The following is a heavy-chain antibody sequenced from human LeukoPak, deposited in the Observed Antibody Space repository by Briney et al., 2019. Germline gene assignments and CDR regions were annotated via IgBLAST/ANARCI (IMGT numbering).Heavy chain of an antibody. CDR2: ISSSSSYI. CDR3: ARDTLLYADSPDAFDM. CDR1: GFTFSSYS. D-gene: IGHD4-17*01. Sequence: GGSLRLSCAASGFTFSSYSMNWVRQAPGKGLEWVSSISSSSSYIYYADSVKGRFTISRDNAKNSLYLQMNSLRAEDTAVYYCARDTLLYADSPDAFDMWGQGTMVTVSS. V-gene: IGHV3-21*01. J-gene: IGHJ3*02.